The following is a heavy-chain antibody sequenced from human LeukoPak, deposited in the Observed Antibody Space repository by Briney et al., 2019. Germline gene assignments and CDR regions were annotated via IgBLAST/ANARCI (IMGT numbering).Heavy chain of an antibody. D-gene: IGHD3-10*01. CDR3: AKDLLRDLWFGES. CDR1: GFTFSDYA. V-gene: IGHV3-23*01. J-gene: IGHJ5*02. CDR2: ISGGSSGST. Sequence: GGSLRLSCAASGFTFSDYAMSWVRQAPGKGLEWLSVISGGSSGSTYYADSVTGRFTVSRDNSKNTLYLQMNSLRAEDTAVYYCAKDLLRDLWFGESWGQGTLVTVSS.